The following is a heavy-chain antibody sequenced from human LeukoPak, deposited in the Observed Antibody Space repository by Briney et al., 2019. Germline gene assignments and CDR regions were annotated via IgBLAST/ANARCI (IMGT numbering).Heavy chain of an antibody. D-gene: IGHD6-19*01. CDR3: ARQANRIAVAGTLDWFDP. Sequence: GGSLRLSCAASGLTFSSYGMHWVRQAPGKGLEWVAFIRYDGSNKYYADSVKGRFTISRDNSKNTLYLQMNSLRAEDTAVYYCARQANRIAVAGTLDWFDPWGQGTLVTVSS. CDR1: GLTFSSYG. J-gene: IGHJ5*02. CDR2: IRYDGSNK. V-gene: IGHV3-30*02.